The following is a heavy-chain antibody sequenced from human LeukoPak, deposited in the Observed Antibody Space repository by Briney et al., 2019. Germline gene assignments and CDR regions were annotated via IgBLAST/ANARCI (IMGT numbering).Heavy chain of an antibody. J-gene: IGHJ4*02. CDR3: ARGFGSGWSTLFVY. CDR2: INQSGST. CDR1: GGSFSGYY. D-gene: IGHD6-19*01. Sequence: PSETLSLACAVYGGSFSGYYWNWIHQAPGKGLEGIGEINQSGSTTYTPSLKSRVTISVDTSKNQFCLKLSSVTAADTTVYGCARGFGSGWSTLFVYWGEGTLVTVSS. V-gene: IGHV4-34*01.